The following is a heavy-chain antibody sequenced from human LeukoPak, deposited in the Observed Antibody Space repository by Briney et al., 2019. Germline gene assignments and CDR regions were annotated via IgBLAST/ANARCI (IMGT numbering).Heavy chain of an antibody. CDR1: GYTFTSYG. V-gene: IGHV1-18*01. CDR3: ARGWYQNSDFDWLLSWFDP. D-gene: IGHD3-9*01. Sequence: GASVKVSCKASGYTFTSYGISWVRQAPGQGLEWMGWISAYNGNTNYAQKLQGRVTMTTDTSTSTAYMELRSLRSDDTAVYCCARGWYQNSDFDWLLSWFDPWGQGTLVTVSS. CDR2: ISAYNGNT. J-gene: IGHJ5*02.